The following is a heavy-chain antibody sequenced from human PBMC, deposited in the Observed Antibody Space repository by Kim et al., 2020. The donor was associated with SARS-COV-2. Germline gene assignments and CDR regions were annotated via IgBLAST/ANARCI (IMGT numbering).Heavy chain of an antibody. CDR3: ARDRLRRLMITFGGVIDYGMVV. J-gene: IGHJ6*04. V-gene: IGHV3-33*01. CDR2: IWYDGSNK. CDR1: GFTFSSYG. Sequence: GGSLRLSCAASGFTFSSYGMHWVRQAPGKGLEWVAVIWYDGSNKYYADSVKGRFTISRDNSKNTLYLQMNSLRAEDTAVYYCARDRLRRLMITFGGVIDYGMVVWGDRTTVTVSP. D-gene: IGHD3-16*02.